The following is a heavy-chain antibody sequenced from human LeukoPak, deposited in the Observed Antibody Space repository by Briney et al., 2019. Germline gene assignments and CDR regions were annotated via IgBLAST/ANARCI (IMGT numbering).Heavy chain of an antibody. V-gene: IGHV4-39*01. CDR2: IYYSGST. CDR3: ARRVVVTAIFDY. D-gene: IGHD2-21*02. J-gene: IGHJ4*02. Sequence: SETLSLTCTVSGGSISSSSYYWGWIRQPPGKGLEWIGGIYYSGSTYYNPSLKRRVTISVDTSKNQFSLKLSSVTAADTAVYYCARRVVVTAIFDYWGQGTLVTVSS. CDR1: GGSISSSSYY.